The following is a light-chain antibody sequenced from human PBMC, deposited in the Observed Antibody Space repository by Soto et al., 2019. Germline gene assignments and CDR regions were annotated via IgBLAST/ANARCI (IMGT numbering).Light chain of an antibody. V-gene: IGKV3-15*01. CDR2: DAS. J-gene: IGKJ4*01. CDR1: QSVHRD. Sequence: DIVMTQSPATLSVSPGEGATLSCRASQSVHRDLAWYQQKPGQAPRLLIYDASTRATGIPARFSGSGSGTASSLTISSLQSEDFAVYYCQQYTSWPPLTFGGGTKVEI. CDR3: QQYTSWPPLT.